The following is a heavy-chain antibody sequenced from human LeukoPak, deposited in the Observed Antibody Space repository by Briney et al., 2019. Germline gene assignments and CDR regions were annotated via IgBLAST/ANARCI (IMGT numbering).Heavy chain of an antibody. CDR3: ARESYGDYVFDY. J-gene: IGHJ4*02. Sequence: GGSPRLSCAASGFTFSSYAMHWVRQAPGKGLEWVAVISYDGSNKYYADSVKGRFTISRDNSKNTLYLQMNSLRAEDTAVYYCARESYGDYVFDYWGQGTLVTVSS. CDR1: GFTFSSYA. V-gene: IGHV3-30*04. D-gene: IGHD4-17*01. CDR2: ISYDGSNK.